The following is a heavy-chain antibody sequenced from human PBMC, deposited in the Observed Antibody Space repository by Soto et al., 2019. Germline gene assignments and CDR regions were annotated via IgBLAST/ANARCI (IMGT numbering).Heavy chain of an antibody. CDR3: ARSSMTTVTNDY. J-gene: IGHJ4*02. CDR2: ISYDGSNK. D-gene: IGHD4-17*01. Sequence: QVQLVESGGGVVQPGRSLRLSCAASGFTFSSYAMHWVRQAPGKGLEWVAVISYDGSNKYYADSVKGRFTNSRDNSKNTLYLQMNSLRAEDTAVYYCARSSMTTVTNDYWGQGTLVTVSS. V-gene: IGHV3-30-3*01. CDR1: GFTFSSYA.